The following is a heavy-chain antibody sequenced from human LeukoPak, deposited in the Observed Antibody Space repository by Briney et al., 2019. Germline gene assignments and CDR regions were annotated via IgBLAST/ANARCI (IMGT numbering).Heavy chain of an antibody. CDR3: ATSLANFWSGYLDY. CDR1: GGTFSSYA. Sequence: ASVKVSCKASGGTFSSYAISWVRQAPGLGLEWMGGIIPIFGTANYAQKFQGRVTITADESTSTAYMELSSLRSEDTAVYYCATSLANFWSGYLDYWGQGTLVTVSS. V-gene: IGHV1-69*01. CDR2: IIPIFGTA. D-gene: IGHD3-3*01. J-gene: IGHJ4*02.